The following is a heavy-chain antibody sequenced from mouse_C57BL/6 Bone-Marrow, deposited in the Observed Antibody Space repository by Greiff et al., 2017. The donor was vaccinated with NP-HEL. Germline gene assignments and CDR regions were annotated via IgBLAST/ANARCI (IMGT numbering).Heavy chain of an antibody. CDR1: GYTFTSYG. J-gene: IGHJ2*01. CDR2: IYPRSGNT. Sequence: QVQLQQSGAELVRPGASVKLSCKASGYTFTSYGISWVKQRTGQGLEWIGEIYPRSGNTYYNEKFKGKATLTADKSSSTAYMELRSLTSEDSAVYFCATGSSPYYFDFWDQGTTLTVSS. CDR3: ATGSSPYYFDF. V-gene: IGHV1-81*01. D-gene: IGHD1-1*01.